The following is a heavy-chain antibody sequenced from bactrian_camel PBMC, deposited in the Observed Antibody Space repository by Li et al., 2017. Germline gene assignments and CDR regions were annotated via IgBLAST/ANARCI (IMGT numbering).Heavy chain of an antibody. Sequence: HVQLVESGGGSVQAGGSLRLSCAASGTTFDDYCVAWLRQAPGQEREAVASVDTAGKTEYEDSVKGRFTISKDNAKNMLLLLLNSLKTEDTAVYYCAAPFMPYWGQGTQVTVS. V-gene: IGHV3S55*01. D-gene: IGHD3*01. CDR1: GTTFDDYC. CDR2: VDTAGKT. CDR3: AAPFMPY. J-gene: IGHJ4*01.